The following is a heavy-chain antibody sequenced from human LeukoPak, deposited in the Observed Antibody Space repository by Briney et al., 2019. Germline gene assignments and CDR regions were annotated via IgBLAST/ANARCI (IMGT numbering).Heavy chain of an antibody. CDR2: ISSSSSTI. CDR3: VKDRLSYVDYGGILDY. Sequence: GGSLRLSCAASGFTFSSYSMNWVRQAPGKGLEWVSYISSSSSTIYYADSVKGRFTISRDNSKNTLYLQMNSLRAEDTAVYYCVKDRLSYVDYGGILDYWGQGTLVTVSS. CDR1: GFTFSSYS. V-gene: IGHV3-48*01. D-gene: IGHD4-23*01. J-gene: IGHJ4*02.